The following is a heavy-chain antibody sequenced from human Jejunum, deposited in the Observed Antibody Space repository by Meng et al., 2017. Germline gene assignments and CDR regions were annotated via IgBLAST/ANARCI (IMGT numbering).Heavy chain of an antibody. D-gene: IGHD5-18*01. V-gene: IGHV4-34*01. CDR1: GGSFSNYH. CDR2: INHSGST. CDR3: FHSKYSFDL. Sequence: SETLSLTCAVDGGSFSNYHWTWIRQPPGKGLEWIGEINHSGSTHYTPSLNGRVTISGDTSKNQFSLTLSSVTAADTAVYYCFHSKYSFDLWGQGTRVTVSS. J-gene: IGHJ4*02.